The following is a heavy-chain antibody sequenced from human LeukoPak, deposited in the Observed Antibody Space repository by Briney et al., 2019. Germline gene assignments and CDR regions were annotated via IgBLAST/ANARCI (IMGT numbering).Heavy chain of an antibody. D-gene: IGHD3-10*01. V-gene: IGHV4-59*01. CDR3: ARAYGSGSHSDY. Sequence: SETLSLTCTVSGGSISSYYWSWIRQPPGKGLEWIGYIYYSGSTNYNPSLKSRVTISVDTSKNQFSLKLSSVTAADTAVYYCARAYGSGSHSDYWGQGTLVTVSS. CDR1: GGSISSYY. CDR2: IYYSGST. J-gene: IGHJ4*02.